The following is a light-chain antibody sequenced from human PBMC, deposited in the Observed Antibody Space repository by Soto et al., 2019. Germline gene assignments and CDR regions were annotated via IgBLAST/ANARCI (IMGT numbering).Light chain of an antibody. CDR2: AAS. Sequence: DIQMTQSPSSLSASVGDRVTMTCRASQPISIYLNWYQQKPGRAPKILIYAASRLRSGVPSRFSADGSGTDFTLTISSLQPEDFATYYCLQSSGTPPFTFGPGTKVDLK. CDR3: LQSSGTPPFT. J-gene: IGKJ3*01. V-gene: IGKV1-39*01. CDR1: QPISIY.